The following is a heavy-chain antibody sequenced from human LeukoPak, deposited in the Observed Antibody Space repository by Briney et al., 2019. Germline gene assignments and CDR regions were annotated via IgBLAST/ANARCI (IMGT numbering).Heavy chain of an antibody. CDR2: ISGSGGGT. Sequence: GASLRLSCAASGFTFSSCAMSWVRQAPGKGLEWVSTISGSGGGTYYADSVKGRFTISRDNSKNTLYLQMNSLRAEDTAVYYCAKVLRLDAFDIWGQGTMVTVSS. CDR3: AKVLRLDAFDI. D-gene: IGHD3-3*01. CDR1: GFTFSSCA. J-gene: IGHJ3*02. V-gene: IGHV3-23*01.